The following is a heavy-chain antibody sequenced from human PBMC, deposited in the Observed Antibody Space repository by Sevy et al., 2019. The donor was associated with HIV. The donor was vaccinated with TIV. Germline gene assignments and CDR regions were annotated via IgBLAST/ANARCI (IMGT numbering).Heavy chain of an antibody. CDR3: AKDFTGYNGMDV. CDR2: ISYHGRDK. Sequence: GGSLRLSCAASEFTFNTYGMHWVRQAPGKGLEWVAVISYHGRDKFYGDSVEGRFTISRDNSKKMLYLQMNNLRAEDTAVYYCAKDFTGYNGMDVWGQGTMVTVSS. V-gene: IGHV3-30*18. CDR1: EFTFNTYG. J-gene: IGHJ6*02. D-gene: IGHD3-9*01.